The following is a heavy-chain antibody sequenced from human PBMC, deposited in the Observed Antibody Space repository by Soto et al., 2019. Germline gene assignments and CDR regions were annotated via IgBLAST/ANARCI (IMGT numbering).Heavy chain of an antibody. CDR3: AAELGFGKLSVV. J-gene: IGHJ6*02. V-gene: IGHV1-69*01. CDR1: GETFKNCV. CDR2: IIPFFGTT. D-gene: IGHD3-10*01. Sequence: QVQVVQSGVEVRRPGSSLKVSCKASGETFKNCVITWVRQAPGQGLEWMGGIIPFFGTTDFAQRFQGRLTITTDESTTTAYMELSRLRSEDTATYYCAAELGFGKLSVVWGQGTTVIVSS.